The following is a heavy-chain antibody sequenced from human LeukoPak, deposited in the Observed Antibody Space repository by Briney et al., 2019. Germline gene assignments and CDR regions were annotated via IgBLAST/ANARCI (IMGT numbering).Heavy chain of an antibody. V-gene: IGHV4-34*01. CDR3: ARKSTMVRGVIVHRYYYYMDV. CDR1: GGSFSGYH. D-gene: IGHD3-10*01. J-gene: IGHJ6*03. CDR2: INHSGST. Sequence: SETLSLTCAVYGGSFSGYHWSWIRQPPGKGLEWIGEINHSGSTNYNPSLKSRVTISVDTSKNQFSPKLSSVTAADTAVYYCARKSTMVRGVIVHRYYYYMDVWGKGTTVTVSS.